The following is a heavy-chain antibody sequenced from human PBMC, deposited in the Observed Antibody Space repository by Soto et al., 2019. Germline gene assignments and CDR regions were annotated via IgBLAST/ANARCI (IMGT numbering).Heavy chain of an antibody. V-gene: IGHV3-48*03. Sequence: GGSLRLSCAASGFTFSSYEMNWVRQAPGKGLEWVSYISSSGSTIYYADSVKGRFTISRDNSKNTLYLQMNSLRAEDTAVYYCARVKKISSSSPKTYYYYGMDVWGQGTTVTVSS. CDR2: ISSSGSTI. J-gene: IGHJ6*02. CDR3: ARVKKISSSSPKTYYYYGMDV. D-gene: IGHD6-6*01. CDR1: GFTFSSYE.